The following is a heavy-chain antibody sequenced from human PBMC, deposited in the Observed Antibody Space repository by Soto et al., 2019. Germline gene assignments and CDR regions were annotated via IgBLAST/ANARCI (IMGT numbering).Heavy chain of an antibody. D-gene: IGHD3-3*01. CDR2: IYYGGSI. J-gene: IGHJ4*02. V-gene: IGHV4-59*08. Sequence: QVQLQESGPGLVKPSETLSLTCTVSGGSISTDYWSWIRQPPGKGLEWIGYIYYGGSINYNPSLSIRVAISLDPSTNQFPLKITSVTAADKAVYYCARHWEWGSLAYWGQGTLVTVSS. CDR1: GGSISTDY. CDR3: ARHWEWGSLAY.